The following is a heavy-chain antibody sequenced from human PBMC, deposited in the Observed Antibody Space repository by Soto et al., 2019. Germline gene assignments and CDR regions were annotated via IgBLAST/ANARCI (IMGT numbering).Heavy chain of an antibody. CDR1: GYTFTSYG. CDR2: ISAYNGNT. J-gene: IGHJ4*02. CDR3: AGDIRSSGPLRH. V-gene: IGHV1-18*01. Sequence: QVPLVQSGAEVKKPGASVKVSCKASGYTFTSYGISWVRQAPGPGLEWMGWISAYNGNTNYAQKLQGRVTMTTDTSASSSCMELRSLGSDDTAVYYCAGDIRSSGPLRHWGQGTLVTVSS. D-gene: IGHD6-19*01.